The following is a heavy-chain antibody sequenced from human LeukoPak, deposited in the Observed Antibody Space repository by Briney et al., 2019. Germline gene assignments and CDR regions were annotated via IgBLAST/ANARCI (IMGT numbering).Heavy chain of an antibody. CDR2: ITGSGSPT. V-gene: IGHV3-23*01. CDR1: GFTFSSYA. J-gene: IGHJ3*02. D-gene: IGHD3-22*01. Sequence: GGSLRLSCAASGFTFSSYAMHWVRQAPGKGLEWVSGITGSGSPTYYAESVQGRFTISRDNSKNTLYLQMNSLRAEDTAIYYCAKVHRVTMISPDAFDIWGQGTLVTVSS. CDR3: AKVHRVTMISPDAFDI.